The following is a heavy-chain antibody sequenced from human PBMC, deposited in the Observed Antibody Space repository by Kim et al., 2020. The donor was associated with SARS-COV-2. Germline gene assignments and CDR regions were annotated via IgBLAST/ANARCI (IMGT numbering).Heavy chain of an antibody. CDR2: IIPIFGTA. J-gene: IGHJ6*02. D-gene: IGHD2-2*01. CDR3: ASGYCSSTSCYYSRGSYYGMGV. V-gene: IGHV1-69*13. Sequence: SVKVSCKASGGTFSSYAISWVRQAPGQGLEWMGGIIPIFGTANYAQKFQGRVTITADESTSTAYMELSSLRSEDTAVYYCASGYCSSTSCYYSRGSYYGMGVWGQGTTVTVSS. CDR1: GGTFSSYA.